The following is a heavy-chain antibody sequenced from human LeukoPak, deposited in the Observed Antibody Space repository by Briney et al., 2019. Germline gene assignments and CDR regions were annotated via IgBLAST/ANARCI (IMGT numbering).Heavy chain of an antibody. CDR3: ARDREAPDGYSSGWAFDY. V-gene: IGHV4-59*12. Sequence: SETLSLTCTVSGGSISSYYWSWIRQPPGKGLEWIGYIYYSGSTNYNPSLKSRVTISVDTSKNQFSLKLSSVTAADTAVYYCARDREAPDGYSSGWAFDYWGQGTLVTVSS. CDR1: GGSISSYY. J-gene: IGHJ4*02. D-gene: IGHD6-19*01. CDR2: IYYSGST.